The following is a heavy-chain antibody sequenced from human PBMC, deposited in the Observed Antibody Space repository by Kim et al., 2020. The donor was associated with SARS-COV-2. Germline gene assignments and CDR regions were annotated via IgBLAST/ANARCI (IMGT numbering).Heavy chain of an antibody. J-gene: IGHJ4*02. CDR1: GFTFSSYA. V-gene: IGHV3-30*04. Sequence: GGSLRLSCAASGFTFSSYAMHWVRQAPGKGLEWVAVISYDGSNKYYADSVKGRFTISRDNSKNTLYLQMNSLRAEDTAVYYCARSGGGYYSNFDYWAQGT. CDR3: ARSGGGYYSNFDY. D-gene: IGHD4-4*01. CDR2: ISYDGSNK.